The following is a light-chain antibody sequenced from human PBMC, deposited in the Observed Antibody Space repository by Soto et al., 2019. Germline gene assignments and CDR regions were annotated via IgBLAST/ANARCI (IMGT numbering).Light chain of an antibody. Sequence: DIQMTQSPSTLSASLGDRVTITCRASQSISSWLAWYQQKPGKAPKVLIYKASSLDSGVPSRFSGSGSGTEFTLTISSLQPDDFAIYYCQQYSNLWTFGQGTKVEIK. CDR3: QQYSNLWT. J-gene: IGKJ1*01. CDR1: QSISSW. V-gene: IGKV1-5*03. CDR2: KAS.